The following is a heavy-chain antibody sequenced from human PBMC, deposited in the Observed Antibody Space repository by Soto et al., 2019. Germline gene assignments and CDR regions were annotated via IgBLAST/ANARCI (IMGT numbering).Heavy chain of an antibody. V-gene: IGHV1-46*01. Sequence: QVQLVQSGAEVKKPGASVEVSCKASGYTFINYYIHWVRQAPGQGLEWMGIINPNGGSTTYAQNFHGRVTMTRDTSTSTVYMELNSLRSEDTAVYFCAIDGWFSALRVPFGMDVWGQGTTVTVSS. CDR2: INPNGGST. D-gene: IGHD3-10*01. CDR1: GYTFINYY. J-gene: IGHJ6*02. CDR3: AIDGWFSALRVPFGMDV.